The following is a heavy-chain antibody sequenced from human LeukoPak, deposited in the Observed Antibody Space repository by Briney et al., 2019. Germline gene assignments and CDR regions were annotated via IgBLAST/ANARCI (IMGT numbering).Heavy chain of an antibody. CDR3: ARVRYRTVGTVGYYYGMDV. V-gene: IGHV4-39*07. Sequence: LSLTCTVSGGSISSSSYYWGWIRQPPGKGLEWIGSIYYSGSTYYNPSLKSRVTISVDTSKNQFSLKLSSVTAADTAVYYCARVRYRTVGTVGYYYGMDVWGQGTTVTVSS. J-gene: IGHJ6*02. CDR1: GGSISSSSYY. CDR2: IYYSGST. D-gene: IGHD4-23*01.